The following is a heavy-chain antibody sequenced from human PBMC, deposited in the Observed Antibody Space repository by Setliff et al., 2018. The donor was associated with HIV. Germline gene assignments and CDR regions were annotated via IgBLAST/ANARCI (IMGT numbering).Heavy chain of an antibody. Sequence: SETLSLTCTVSGDYISSDDYYWGWIRQAPGKGLEWMGFIHDNGKAFYDTALKSRLTMYADTSKNHFSLSLSSVTAADTAVYFCARDPGYTSGSTFHFDYWGQGTLVTVSS. CDR3: ARDPGYTSGSTFHFDY. CDR1: GDYISSDDYY. V-gene: IGHV4-39*02. CDR2: IHDNGKA. D-gene: IGHD5-18*01. J-gene: IGHJ4*02.